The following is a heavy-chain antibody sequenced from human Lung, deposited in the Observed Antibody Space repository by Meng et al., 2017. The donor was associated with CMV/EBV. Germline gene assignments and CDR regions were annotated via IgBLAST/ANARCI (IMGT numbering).Heavy chain of an antibody. D-gene: IGHD4-17*01. CDR2: IYYSGST. Sequence: QVRIQQSDPAXVKPSPTVSLSCLFSGGSISSLGFSWSWIRQHPGKGLEWIVDIYYSGSTYYNPSLRSRVAISIDTSKNQFSLKLTSVTAADTAVYFCARTNYGDYNWFDPWGQGTLVTVS. V-gene: IGHV4-31*03. CDR1: GGSISSLGFS. J-gene: IGHJ5*02. CDR3: ARTNYGDYNWFDP.